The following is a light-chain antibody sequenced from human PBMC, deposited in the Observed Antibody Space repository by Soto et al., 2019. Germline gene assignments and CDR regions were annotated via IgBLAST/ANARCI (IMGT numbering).Light chain of an antibody. J-gene: IGLJ1*01. V-gene: IGLV2-14*01. CDR3: SAYTTISTYV. CDR2: DVC. Sequence: QSVLTQPASVSGSPGQSITISCTGTSSDVGGYNYVSWYQQHPGKAPKLMIYDVCNRPSGVSNRFSGSKSVNTASLTISGLQAEDEADYYCSAYTTISTYVFGTGTRSP. CDR1: SSDVGGYNY.